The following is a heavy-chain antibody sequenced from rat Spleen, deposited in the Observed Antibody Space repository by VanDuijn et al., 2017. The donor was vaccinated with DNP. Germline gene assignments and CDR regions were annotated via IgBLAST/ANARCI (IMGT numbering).Heavy chain of an antibody. CDR1: FYSITSSNK. Sequence: EVQLQESGPGLVKPSQSLSLTCSVTFYSITSSNKWNWIRKFPGNKMEWMGYISYSGSTSYNPSLKSRISITRDTSKNQFFLQLNSVTTEDTATYYCARYGYNYFDYWGQGVMVTVSS. V-gene: IGHV3-1*01. CDR2: ISYSGST. J-gene: IGHJ2*01. CDR3: ARYGYNYFDY. D-gene: IGHD1-9*01.